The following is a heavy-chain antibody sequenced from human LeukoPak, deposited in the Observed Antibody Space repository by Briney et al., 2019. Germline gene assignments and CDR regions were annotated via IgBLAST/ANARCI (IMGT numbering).Heavy chain of an antibody. J-gene: IGHJ6*02. V-gene: IGHV1-3*01. Sequence: GASVKVSCKGSVYTFTSYAMHWVRQAPAQRLEWMGWINAGNGNKKYSQKFQGRVTIIRDTSASTAYMELSSMRSEDTAVYYCARELYYYYGMDVWGQGTTVTVSS. CDR3: ARELYYYYGMDV. CDR2: INAGNGNK. CDR1: VYTFTSYA.